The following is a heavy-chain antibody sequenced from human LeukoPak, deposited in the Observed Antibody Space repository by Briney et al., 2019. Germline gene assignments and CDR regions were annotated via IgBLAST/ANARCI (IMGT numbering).Heavy chain of an antibody. D-gene: IGHD4-11*01. CDR2: INHSGST. CDR3: ARGRARDYTGAFDI. Sequence: SETLSLPCAVYGGSFSGYYWSWIRQPPGKGLEWIGEINHSGSTNYNPSLKRRVTISVDTSKNQFSLKLSSVTAADTAVYYCARGRARDYTGAFDIWGQGTMVTVSS. CDR1: GGSFSGYY. V-gene: IGHV4-34*01. J-gene: IGHJ3*02.